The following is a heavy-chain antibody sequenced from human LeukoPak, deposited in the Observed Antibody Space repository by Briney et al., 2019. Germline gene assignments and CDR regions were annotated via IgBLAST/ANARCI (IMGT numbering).Heavy chain of an antibody. J-gene: IGHJ4*02. CDR3: ARAQGYCSGGSRYRGYFDY. V-gene: IGHV4-30-2*01. CDR1: GGSISSGGYS. D-gene: IGHD2-15*01. CDR2: IYHSGST. Sequence: SQTLSLTCAVSGGSISSGGYSWSWIRQPPGKGLEWIGYIYHSGSTYYNPSLKSRVTISVDRSKNQFSLKLSSVTAADTAVYYCARAQGYCSGGSRYRGYFDYWGQGTLVTVSS.